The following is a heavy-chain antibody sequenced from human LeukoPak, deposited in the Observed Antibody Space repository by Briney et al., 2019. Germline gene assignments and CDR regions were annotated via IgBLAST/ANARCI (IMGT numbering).Heavy chain of an antibody. CDR3: ARDPSMAAAAPLGGMDV. CDR1: AYTFTSYG. CDR2: ISAYNGNT. Sequence: ASVKVSCKASAYTFTSYGISWVRQAPGQGLEWMGWISAYNGNTNYAQKLQGRVTMTTDTSTSTAYMDLRSLRSDNTAVYYCARDPSMAAAAPLGGMDVWGQGTTVTVSS. D-gene: IGHD6-13*01. V-gene: IGHV1-18*01. J-gene: IGHJ6*02.